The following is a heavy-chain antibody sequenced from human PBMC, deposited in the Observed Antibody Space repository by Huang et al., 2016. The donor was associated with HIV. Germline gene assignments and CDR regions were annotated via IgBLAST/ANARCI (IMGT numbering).Heavy chain of an antibody. J-gene: IGHJ4*02. Sequence: QVHLVESGGGVVQPGGSLRLSCAASGFKLRGFGMHWVRQAPGKGLEVVAVISYEGRSQLYTDSVKGRFTSSRDNSDNTLSLQMKGLRPDDTAVYYCAKESRWFSDFDHWGQGVLVSVSS. D-gene: IGHD2-15*01. CDR1: GFKLRGFG. V-gene: IGHV3-30*18. CDR3: AKESRWFSDFDH. CDR2: ISYEGRSQ.